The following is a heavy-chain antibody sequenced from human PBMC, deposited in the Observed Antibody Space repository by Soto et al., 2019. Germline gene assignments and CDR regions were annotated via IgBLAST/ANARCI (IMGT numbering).Heavy chain of an antibody. CDR2: ISSSSSTI. J-gene: IGHJ6*02. D-gene: IGHD6-19*01. Sequence: GGSLRLSCAASGFTFSSYSMNWVRQAPGKGLEWVSYISSSSSTIYYADSVKGRFTISRDNAKNSLYLQMNSLRDEDTVVYYCASEAVVGYGMDVWGQGTTVTVSS. CDR1: GFTFSSYS. CDR3: ASEAVVGYGMDV. V-gene: IGHV3-48*02.